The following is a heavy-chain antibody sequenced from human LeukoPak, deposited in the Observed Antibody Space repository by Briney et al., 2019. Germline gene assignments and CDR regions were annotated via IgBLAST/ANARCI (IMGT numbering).Heavy chain of an antibody. Sequence: SVKVSCKASGGTFSSYAISWVRQAPGQGLEWMGGIIPMFGTANYAQKFQGRVTITADESTSTAYMELSSLRSEDTAVYYCARDSPGIAAAGTVFGAFDIWGQGTMVTVSS. D-gene: IGHD6-13*01. V-gene: IGHV1-69*01. J-gene: IGHJ3*02. CDR3: ARDSPGIAAAGTVFGAFDI. CDR2: IIPMFGTA. CDR1: GGTFSSYA.